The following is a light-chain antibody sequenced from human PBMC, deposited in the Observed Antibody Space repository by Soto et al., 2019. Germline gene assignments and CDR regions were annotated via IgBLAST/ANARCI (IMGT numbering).Light chain of an antibody. CDR2: GAS. V-gene: IGKV3-15*01. CDR3: QQYTNRSPWT. Sequence: EIVMTQSPATLSVSPGQRATLSCRASQNVNTNLAWYQQKLVQAHRLLIFGASTRATGVPARLSCSRSGTEFTPPISSIQSHDFAVYYCQQYTNRSPWTFDQGTKVDMK. J-gene: IGKJ1*01. CDR1: QNVNTN.